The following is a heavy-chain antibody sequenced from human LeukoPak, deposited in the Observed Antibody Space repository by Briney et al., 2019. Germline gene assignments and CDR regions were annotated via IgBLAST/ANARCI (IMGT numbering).Heavy chain of an antibody. Sequence: SVKVSCKASGGTFSSYAISWVRQAPGQGLEWMGGIIPIFGTANYAQKFQGRVTITADKSTSTAYMELSSLRSEDTAVYYCARGAWNGYYYGMDVWGQGTTVTVSS. CDR2: IIPIFGTA. CDR1: GGTFSSYA. D-gene: IGHD1-1*01. J-gene: IGHJ6*02. CDR3: ARGAWNGYYYGMDV. V-gene: IGHV1-69*06.